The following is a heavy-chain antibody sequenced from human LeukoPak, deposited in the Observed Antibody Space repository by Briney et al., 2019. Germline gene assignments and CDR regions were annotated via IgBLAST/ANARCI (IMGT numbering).Heavy chain of an antibody. Sequence: GGSLRLSCAASGFTFSSYGMHWVRQAPGKGLEWVAFIRYDGSNKYYADSVRGRFTISRDNAKNSLYLQMNSLRAEDTAVYYCATHTRGYSYGYGDFQHWGQGTLVTVSS. V-gene: IGHV3-30*02. CDR3: ATHTRGYSYGYGDFQH. J-gene: IGHJ1*01. CDR1: GFTFSSYG. D-gene: IGHD5-18*01. CDR2: IRYDGSNK.